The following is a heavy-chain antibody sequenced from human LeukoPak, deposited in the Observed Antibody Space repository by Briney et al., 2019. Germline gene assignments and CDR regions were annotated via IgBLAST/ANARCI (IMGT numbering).Heavy chain of an antibody. CDR1: GGSMSSGSYY. Sequence: SETLSLTCTVSGGSMSSGSYYWSWIRQPAGEGLEWIGRMYTIGTTDYNPSLKSRVTMSVDTSKNQFSLKLSSVTAADTAVYYCARDGTYSSGSEGFGDAFDIWGQGTMVTVSS. J-gene: IGHJ3*02. CDR2: MYTIGTT. CDR3: ARDGTYSSGSEGFGDAFDI. D-gene: IGHD6-19*01. V-gene: IGHV4-61*02.